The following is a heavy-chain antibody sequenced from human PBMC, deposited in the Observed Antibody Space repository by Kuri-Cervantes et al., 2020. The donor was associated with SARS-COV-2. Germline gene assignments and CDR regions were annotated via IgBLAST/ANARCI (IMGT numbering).Heavy chain of an antibody. CDR2: INHSGST. CDR1: GGSFSGYY. CDR3: ARESYLRFSGSGVFDY. V-gene: IGHV4-34*01. J-gene: IGHJ4*02. D-gene: IGHD3-10*01. Sequence: SQTLSLTCAVYGGSFSGYYWSWIRQPPGKGLEWIGEINHSGSTNYNPSLKSRVTISVDTSKNQFSLKLSSVTAADTAVYYCARESYLRFSGSGVFDYWGQGTLVTVSS.